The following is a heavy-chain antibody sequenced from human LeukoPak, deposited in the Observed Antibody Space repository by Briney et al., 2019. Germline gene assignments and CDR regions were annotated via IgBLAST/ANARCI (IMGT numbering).Heavy chain of an antibody. CDR1: GITFSNYW. D-gene: IGHD3-10*01. Sequence: GGSLRLSCAASGITFSNYWMSWVRQAPGKGLEWVANIRQDGSEKYYVDSVKGRFTISRDNAKNSLFLQMNSLRAEDTAVYYCATGRRAFDIWGQGTMVTVSS. V-gene: IGHV3-7*01. J-gene: IGHJ3*02. CDR2: IRQDGSEK. CDR3: ATGRRAFDI.